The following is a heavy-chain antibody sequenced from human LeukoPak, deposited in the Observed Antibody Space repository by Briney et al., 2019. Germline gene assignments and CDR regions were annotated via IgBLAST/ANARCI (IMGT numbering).Heavy chain of an antibody. J-gene: IGHJ5*02. CDR1: SGSISTSNYY. CDR2: IFYSGST. D-gene: IGHD3-10*01. CDR3: ASNYGSGSYHWFDP. V-gene: IGHV4-39*07. Sequence: SETLSLTCTVSSGSISTSNYYWGWVRQPTGKALEWIGNIFYSGSTNYNPSLKSRVTISVDTSKNQFSLKLSSVTAADTAVYYCASNYGSGSYHWFDPWGQGTLVTVSS.